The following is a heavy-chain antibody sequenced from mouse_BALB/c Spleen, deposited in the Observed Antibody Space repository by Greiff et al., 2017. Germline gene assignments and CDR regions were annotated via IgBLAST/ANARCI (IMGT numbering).Heavy chain of an antibody. CDR3: TREGIYYGYDEEGWFAY. V-gene: IGHV5-6-4*01. J-gene: IGHJ3*01. CDR2: ISSGGSYT. CDR1: GFTFSSYT. D-gene: IGHD2-2*01. Sequence: EVQLVESGGGLVKPGGSLKLSFAASGFTFSSYTMSWVRQTPEKRLEWVATISSGGSYTYYPDSVKGRFTISRDNAKNTLYLQMSSLKSEDTAMYYCTREGIYYGYDEEGWFAYWGQGTLVTVSA.